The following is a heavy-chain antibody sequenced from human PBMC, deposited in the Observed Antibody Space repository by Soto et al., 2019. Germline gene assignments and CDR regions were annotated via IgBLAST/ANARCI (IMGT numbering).Heavy chain of an antibody. CDR1: GYTFTSYD. J-gene: IGHJ6*02. CDR2: MNPNSGNT. V-gene: IGHV1-8*01. CDR3: ARGSFDQHAIYYYYYGMDV. D-gene: IGHD2-2*01. Sequence: ASVKVSCKASGYTFTSYDINWVRQATGQGLEWMGWMNPNSGNTGYAQKFQGRVTMTRNTSISTAYMELSSLRSEDTAVYYCARGSFDQHAIYYYYYGMDVWGQGTTVTVSS.